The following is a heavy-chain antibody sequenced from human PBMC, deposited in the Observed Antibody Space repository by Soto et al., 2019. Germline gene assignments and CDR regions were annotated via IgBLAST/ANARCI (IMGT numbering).Heavy chain of an antibody. V-gene: IGHV4-30-2*01. CDR2: IYHSGST. Sequence: SETLSLTCAVSGGSISSGGYSWSWIRQPPGKGLEWIGYIYHSGSTYYNPSLKSRVTISVDRSKNQFSLKLSSVTAADTAVYYCAKDPPWWQPPSYYGMDVWGQGTTVTVSS. CDR1: GGSISSGGYS. CDR3: AKDPPWWQPPSYYGMDV. D-gene: IGHD2-15*01. J-gene: IGHJ6*02.